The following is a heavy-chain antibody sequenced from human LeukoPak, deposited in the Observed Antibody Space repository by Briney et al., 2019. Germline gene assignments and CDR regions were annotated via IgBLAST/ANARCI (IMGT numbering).Heavy chain of an antibody. V-gene: IGHV3-30*18. Sequence: PGRSLRLSCAASGFTFSSYGMHWVRQAPGKGLEWVAVISYDGSNKYYADSVKGRFTISRDNSKNTLYLQMNSLRAEDTAVDYCANTEITMVRGVIRGDAFDIWGQGTMVTVSS. J-gene: IGHJ3*02. CDR1: GFTFSSYG. CDR3: ANTEITMVRGVIRGDAFDI. D-gene: IGHD3-10*01. CDR2: ISYDGSNK.